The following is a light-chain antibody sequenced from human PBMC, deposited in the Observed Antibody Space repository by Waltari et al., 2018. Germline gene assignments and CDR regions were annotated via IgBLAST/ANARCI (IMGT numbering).Light chain of an antibody. CDR3: QQYFVTPFT. CDR2: WAS. V-gene: IGKV4-1*01. J-gene: IGKJ3*01. Sequence: DIVMTQSPDSLAVSLGERATINCKSSQSVLYSSNNENYLAWYQQKPGQPPKLLIIWASTRESGVPDRFSGSGSGTDFTLTISSLQAEDVAVYYCQQYFVTPFTFGPGTRVEIK. CDR1: QSVLYSSNNENY.